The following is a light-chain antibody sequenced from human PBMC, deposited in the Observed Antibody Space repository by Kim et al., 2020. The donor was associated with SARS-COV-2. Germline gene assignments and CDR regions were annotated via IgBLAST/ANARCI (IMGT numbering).Light chain of an antibody. CDR1: SANLGTNE. V-gene: IGLV1-44*01. Sequence: GQSDTSSCSGGSANLGTNEVSWYQQFPGTAPEVLIYKNNQRPSGVPDRVAGSKSGTSASLAISGLQSEDEGDYYCAGWDDNLNAEVFGGGTQLTVL. CDR3: AGWDDNLNAEV. CDR2: KNN. J-gene: IGLJ3*02.